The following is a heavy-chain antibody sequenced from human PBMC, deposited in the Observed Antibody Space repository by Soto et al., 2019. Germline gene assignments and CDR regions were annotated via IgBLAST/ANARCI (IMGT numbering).Heavy chain of an antibody. V-gene: IGHV5-10-1*01. Sequence: GESLKISCNGSGYSFTSYWISWVRQMPGKGLEWMGRIDPSDSYTNYSPSFQGHVTISADKSISTAYLQWSSLKASDTAMYYCARGYCSSTSCQIDYWGQGALVTVYS. CDR2: IDPSDSYT. D-gene: IGHD2-2*01. CDR1: GYSFTSYW. J-gene: IGHJ4*02. CDR3: ARGYCSSTSCQIDY.